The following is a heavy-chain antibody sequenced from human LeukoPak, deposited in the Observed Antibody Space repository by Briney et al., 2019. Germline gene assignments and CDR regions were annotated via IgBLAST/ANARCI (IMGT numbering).Heavy chain of an antibody. D-gene: IGHD4-17*01. CDR1: GFTFRSYA. J-gene: IGHJ6*03. CDR2: ISGSGGST. Sequence: PGGSLRLSCAASGFTFRSYAMSWVRQAPGKGLEWVSAISGSGGSTYYADSVKGRFTISRDNSKSTLYLQMNSLRAEDAAVYYCANDYGDYASDYYYMDVWGKGTTVTVSS. CDR3: ANDYGDYASDYYYMDV. V-gene: IGHV3-23*01.